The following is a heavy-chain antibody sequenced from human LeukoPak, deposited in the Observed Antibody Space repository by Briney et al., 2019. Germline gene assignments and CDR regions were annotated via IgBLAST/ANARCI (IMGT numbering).Heavy chain of an antibody. Sequence: ASVKVPCKASGGTFSSYAISWVRQAPGQGLEWMGRIIPILGIANYAQKFQGRVTITADKSTSTAYMELSSLRSEDTAVYYCARGVYDSSGYWYWGQGTLVTVSS. CDR1: GGTFSSYA. V-gene: IGHV1-69*04. CDR3: ARGVYDSSGYWY. D-gene: IGHD3-22*01. J-gene: IGHJ4*02. CDR2: IIPILGIA.